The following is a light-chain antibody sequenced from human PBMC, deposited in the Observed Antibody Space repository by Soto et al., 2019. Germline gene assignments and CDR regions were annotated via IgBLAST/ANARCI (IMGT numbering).Light chain of an antibody. CDR1: SSNIGSNT. CDR2: SNN. CDR3: AAWDDNLDGYV. V-gene: IGLV1-44*01. J-gene: IGLJ1*01. Sequence: QSVLTQPPSASGTPGQRVTISCSGSSSNIGSNTVNWYQHLPGTAPKLLMYSNNQRPSGVPDRVSVSKSGTSASLAISGLQSEDEADYYCAAWDDNLDGYVFGTGTKVTVL.